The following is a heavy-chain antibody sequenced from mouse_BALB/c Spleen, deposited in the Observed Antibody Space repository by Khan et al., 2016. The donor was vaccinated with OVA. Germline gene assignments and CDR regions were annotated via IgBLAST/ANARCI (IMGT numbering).Heavy chain of an antibody. CDR1: GFTFTKYG. J-gene: IGHJ4*01. CDR3: ARVGYNGTMDC. V-gene: IGHV9-3-1*01. Sequence: QIQLVQSGPELKKPGETVQISCKASGFTFTKYGMNWVKQAPGKGLKWMGWINTYTGEPTFADDFKGRFAFSLETSASTAYLQINSLKNEDTATDFCARVGYNGTMDCWGQGTSVTVSS. D-gene: IGHD2-14*01. CDR2: INTYTGEP.